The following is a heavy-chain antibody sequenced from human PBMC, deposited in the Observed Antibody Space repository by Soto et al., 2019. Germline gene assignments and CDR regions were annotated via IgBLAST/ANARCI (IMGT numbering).Heavy chain of an antibody. CDR1: GGSISSGGYS. V-gene: IGHV4-30-2*01. J-gene: IGHJ5*01. CDR2: IYHSGST. D-gene: IGHD3-3*01. Sequence: TLSLTCAVSGGSISSGGYSWSWIRQPPGKGLEWIGYIYHSGSTYYNPSLKSRVTISVDRSKNQFSLKLSSVTAADTAVYYCARVRAITILGVVRIDNWLDSGGQGTLVTVSS. CDR3: ARVRAITILGVVRIDNWLDS.